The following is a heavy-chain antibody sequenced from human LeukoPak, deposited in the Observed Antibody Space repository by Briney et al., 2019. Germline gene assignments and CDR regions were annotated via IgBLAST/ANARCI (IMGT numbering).Heavy chain of an antibody. D-gene: IGHD3-22*01. Sequence: SETLSLTCTVSGGSISSYYWSWIRQPPGKGLEWIGYIYYSGSTNYNPSLKSRVTISVDTSKNQFSLKLSSVTAADTAVYYCAKAAPVYDSSAYFDYWGQGTLVTVSS. CDR3: AKAAPVYDSSAYFDY. J-gene: IGHJ4*02. V-gene: IGHV4-59*12. CDR2: IYYSGST. CDR1: GGSISSYY.